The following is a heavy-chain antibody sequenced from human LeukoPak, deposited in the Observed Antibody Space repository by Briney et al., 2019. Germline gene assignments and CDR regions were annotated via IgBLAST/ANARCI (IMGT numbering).Heavy chain of an antibody. CDR2: ISGSGSTI. V-gene: IGHV3-48*03. D-gene: IGHD2-15*01. CDR1: GFTFSSYE. Sequence: PGGSLRLSCAASGFTFSSYEMNWVRQAPGKGLEWVSYISGSGSTIYYADSVKGRFTISRDNAKNSLYLQMNSLRAEDTAVYYCARGFPGYCSGGSRYPTWFDPWGQGALVTVSS. J-gene: IGHJ5*02. CDR3: ARGFPGYCSGGSRYPTWFDP.